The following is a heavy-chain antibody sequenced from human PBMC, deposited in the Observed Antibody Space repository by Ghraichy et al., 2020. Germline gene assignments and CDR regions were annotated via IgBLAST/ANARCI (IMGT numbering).Heavy chain of an antibody. CDR1: GYSISSGYY. J-gene: IGHJ3*02. CDR3: ARDIPYDSSGKPGEDAFDI. CDR2: IYHSGST. D-gene: IGHD3-22*01. Sequence: SETLSLTCTVSGYSISSGYYWGWIRQPPGKGLEWIGSIYHSGSTYYNPSLKSRVTISVDTSKNQFSLKLSSVTAADTAVYYCARDIPYDSSGKPGEDAFDIWGQGTMVTVSS. V-gene: IGHV4-38-2*02.